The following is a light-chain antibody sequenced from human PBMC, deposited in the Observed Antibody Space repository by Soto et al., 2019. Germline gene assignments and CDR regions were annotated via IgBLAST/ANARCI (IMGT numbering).Light chain of an antibody. CDR3: QQYGSSFAT. CDR1: QPVSDK. V-gene: IGKV3D-15*01. CDR2: GAS. J-gene: IGKJ1*01. Sequence: EVVMTQSPANLSVSPGAGATLSCWASQPVSDKLAWYQQKPGQAPRLLIYGASTRATDTPARFSGSGAETDFTLTISRVEPADFALYYCQQYGSSFATFGQGTQVE.